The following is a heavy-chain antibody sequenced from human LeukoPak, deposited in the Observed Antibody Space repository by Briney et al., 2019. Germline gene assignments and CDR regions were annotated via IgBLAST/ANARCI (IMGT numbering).Heavy chain of an antibody. D-gene: IGHD3-16*01. V-gene: IGHV3-11*01. CDR1: GFTFSDYY. J-gene: IGHJ6*02. CDR2: ISSSGSTI. Sequence: GGSLRLSCAASGFTFSDYYMSWIRQAPGKGLEWVSYISSSGSTIYYADSVKGRFTISRDNAKNSLYLQMNSLRAEDTAVYYCARDRTLRPRRLIQPGSAEGHYYGMDVWGQGTTVTVSS. CDR3: ARDRTLRPRRLIQPGSAEGHYYGMDV.